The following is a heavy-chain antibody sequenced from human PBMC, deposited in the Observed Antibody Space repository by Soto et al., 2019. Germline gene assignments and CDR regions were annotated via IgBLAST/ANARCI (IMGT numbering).Heavy chain of an antibody. D-gene: IGHD3-3*01. CDR3: TTDPQYYDFWSGYYDAFDI. Sequence: GGSLRLSCAASGFTFSNAWMNWVRQAPGKGLEWVGRIKSKTDGGTTDYAAPVKGRFTISRDDSKNTLYLQMNSLKTEDTAVYYCTTDPQYYDFWSGYYDAFDIWGQGTMVTVSS. CDR1: GFTFSNAW. J-gene: IGHJ3*02. V-gene: IGHV3-15*07. CDR2: IKSKTDGGTT.